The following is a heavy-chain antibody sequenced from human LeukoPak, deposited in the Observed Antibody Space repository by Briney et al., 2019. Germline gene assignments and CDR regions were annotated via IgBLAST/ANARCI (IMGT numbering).Heavy chain of an antibody. V-gene: IGHV3-23*01. J-gene: IGHJ4*02. D-gene: IGHD2-15*01. CDR3: AKDTFCSGGSCYFDY. CDR1: GFTFSTYC. CDR2: ISGSGGST. Sequence: PGGSLRLSCAASGFTFSTYCMHWGRQAPGKRLELVSAISGSGGSTYYADSVKGRFTISRDNSKNTLYLQMNSLRAEDTAVYYCAKDTFCSGGSCYFDYWGQGTLVTVSS.